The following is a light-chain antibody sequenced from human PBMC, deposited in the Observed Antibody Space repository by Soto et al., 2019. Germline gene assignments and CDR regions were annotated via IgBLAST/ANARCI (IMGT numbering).Light chain of an antibody. V-gene: IGKV3-20*01. J-gene: IGKJ1*01. CDR3: QQYSNSPRT. CDR2: DAS. Sequence: EIVLTQSPGTLSLSPGERATLSCRASQSISSSYLAWYQQKPGQAPRLLIYDASSRATGIPDRFSGSGSGTDFSLTISRLEPEDFAFYYCQQYSNSPRTFGQGTNVEIK. CDR1: QSISSSY.